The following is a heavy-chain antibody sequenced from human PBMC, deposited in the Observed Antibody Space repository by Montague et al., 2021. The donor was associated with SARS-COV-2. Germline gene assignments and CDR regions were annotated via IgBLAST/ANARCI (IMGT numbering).Heavy chain of an antibody. Sequence: SETLSLTCAVYGGSFSGYYWSWIRQPPEKGLEWIGEINQSGRTNNNPSLKSRVIISVDTSKNQFSLKLSSVTAADTAVYYCARRESPVWGVTVSADLDYWGQGILVIVSS. J-gene: IGHJ4*02. CDR2: INQSGRT. CDR1: GGSFSGYY. V-gene: IGHV4-34*01. D-gene: IGHD3-10*01. CDR3: ARRESPVWGVTVSADLDY.